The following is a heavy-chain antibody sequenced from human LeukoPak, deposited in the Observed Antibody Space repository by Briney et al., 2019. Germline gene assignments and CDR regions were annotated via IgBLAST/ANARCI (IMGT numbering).Heavy chain of an antibody. D-gene: IGHD2-21*01. CDR3: ARSVCFTRYVTDY. Sequence: PGGSLRLSCAASGFTVSSNYMSWVRQAPGKGLEWVSVIYSGGSTYYADSVKGRFTISRDNSKNTLYLQMNSLRAEDTAVYYCARSVCFTRYVTDYWGQGTLVTVSS. CDR1: GFTVSSNY. V-gene: IGHV3-53*01. J-gene: IGHJ4*02. CDR2: IYSGGST.